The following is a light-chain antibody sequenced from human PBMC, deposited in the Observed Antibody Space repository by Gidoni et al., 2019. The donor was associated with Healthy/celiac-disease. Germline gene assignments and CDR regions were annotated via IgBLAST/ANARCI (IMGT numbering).Light chain of an antibody. CDR1: KLGDKY. CDR3: QAWDSSTVV. J-gene: IGLJ2*01. CDR2: QDS. V-gene: IGLV3-1*01. Sequence: SYELTQPPSVSVSPGQTASNTCSGDKLGDKYACWYQQNPGQSPVLVIYQDSKRPSGIPELFSGSNSGNTATLTLSGTQAMDEADYYCQAWDSSTVVFGGGTKLTVL.